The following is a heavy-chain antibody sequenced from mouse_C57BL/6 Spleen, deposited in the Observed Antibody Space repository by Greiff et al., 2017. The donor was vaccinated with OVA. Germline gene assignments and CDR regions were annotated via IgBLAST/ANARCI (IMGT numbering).Heavy chain of an antibody. D-gene: IGHD1-1*01. CDR1: GYTFTSYW. CDR2: IYPGSGST. V-gene: IGHV1-55*01. CDR3: TRGAYYYGSSYAMDY. J-gene: IGHJ4*01. Sequence: QVQLQQPGAELVKPGASVKMSCKASGYTFTSYWITWVKQRPGQGLEWIGDIYPGSGSTNYNEKFKSKATLTVDTSSRTAYMQLSSLTSEDSAVYYCTRGAYYYGSSYAMDYWGQGTSVTVSS.